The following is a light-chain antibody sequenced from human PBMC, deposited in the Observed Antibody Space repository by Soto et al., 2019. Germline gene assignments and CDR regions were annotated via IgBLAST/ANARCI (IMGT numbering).Light chain of an antibody. V-gene: IGKV1-5*01. J-gene: IGKJ1*01. CDR2: DAS. CDR3: QQYNIYWT. CDR1: QSISGS. Sequence: DVQMTQSPSTLSASVGDRVTITCRASQSISGSLAWYQQKPGKAPKALIYDASSLESGVPSRFRGSGSGTEFPLTISSLQPDDFATYYCQQYNIYWTFGQGTKVEI.